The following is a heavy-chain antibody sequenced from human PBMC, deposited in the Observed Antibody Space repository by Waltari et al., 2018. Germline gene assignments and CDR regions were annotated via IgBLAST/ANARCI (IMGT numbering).Heavy chain of an antibody. Sequence: EVQVVESGGGLVKPGGSLRLSCAASGFPFSSHSMSWVRQAPGKGLEWVSSISRDSTYIHYADSIQGRFTISRDDAKNSVFLQMNSLRAEDTAVYYCARNGATSGWLEFDSWGQGTLVTVSS. V-gene: IGHV3-21*02. CDR1: GFPFSSHS. CDR2: ISRDSTYI. J-gene: IGHJ4*02. CDR3: ARNGATSGWLEFDS. D-gene: IGHD6-19*01.